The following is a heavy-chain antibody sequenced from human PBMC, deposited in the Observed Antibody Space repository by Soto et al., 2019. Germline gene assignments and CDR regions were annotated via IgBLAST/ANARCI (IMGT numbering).Heavy chain of an antibody. CDR1: GFTFSNAW. J-gene: IGHJ4*02. CDR2: IKSKTDGGTT. Sequence: GGSLRLSCAASGFTFSNAWMSWVRQAPGKGLEWVGRIKSKTDGGTTDYAAPVKGRFTISRDDSKSTLYLQMNSLKTEDTAVYYCTTYRITVTKYFDYWGQGTLVTVSS. D-gene: IGHD4-17*01. CDR3: TTYRITVTKYFDY. V-gene: IGHV3-15*01.